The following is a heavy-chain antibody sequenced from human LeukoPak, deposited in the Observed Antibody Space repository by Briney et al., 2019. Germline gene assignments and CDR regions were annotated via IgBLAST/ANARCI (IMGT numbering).Heavy chain of an antibody. CDR1: GFTVSGDY. CDR2: IRYDGSNK. V-gene: IGHV3-30*02. D-gene: IGHD5-18*01. CDR3: AKDDTAMQNYFDY. J-gene: IGHJ4*02. Sequence: GGSLRLSCAASGFTVSGDYMSWVRQAPGKGLEWVAFIRYDGSNKYYADSVKGRFTISRDNSKNTLYLQMNSLRAEDTAVYYCAKDDTAMQNYFDYWGQGTLVTVSS.